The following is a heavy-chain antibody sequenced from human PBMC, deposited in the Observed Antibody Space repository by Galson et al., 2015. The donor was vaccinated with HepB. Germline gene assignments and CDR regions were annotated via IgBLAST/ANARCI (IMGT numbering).Heavy chain of an antibody. CDR1: GYSISTGYY. CDR2: TYHSGNT. CDR3: AGYTVTDQFDF. V-gene: IGHV4-38-2*02. J-gene: IGHJ4*02. D-gene: IGHD4-17*01. Sequence: ETLSLTCTVSGYSISTGYYWGRVRQPPGKGLEWIGSTYHSGNTFYNPSLKSRVTISVDTSKNQVSLKLSSVTAADTAVYYCAGYTVTDQFDFWGQGTLVTVSS.